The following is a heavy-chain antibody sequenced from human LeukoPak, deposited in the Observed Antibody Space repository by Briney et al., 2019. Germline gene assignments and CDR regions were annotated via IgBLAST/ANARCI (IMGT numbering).Heavy chain of an antibody. J-gene: IGHJ4*02. CDR2: INHSGST. CDR1: GGSFSGYY. V-gene: IGHV4-34*01. CDR3: ARAGEVKYYYDSSGYYYFDY. D-gene: IGHD3-22*01. Sequence: SETLSLTCTVYGGSFSGYYWSWIRQPPGKGLEWIGEINHSGSTNYNPSLKSRVTISVDTSKDQFSLKLSSVTAADTAVYYCARAGEVKYYYDSSGYYYFDYWGQGTLVTVSS.